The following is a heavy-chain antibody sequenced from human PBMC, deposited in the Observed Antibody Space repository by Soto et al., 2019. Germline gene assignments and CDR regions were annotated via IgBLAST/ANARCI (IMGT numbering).Heavy chain of an antibody. Sequence: ASVKVSCKASGYTFTSYGISWVRQAPGQGLEWMGWISAYNGNTNYAQKLQGRVTMTTDTSTSTAYMELRSLRSDDTAVYYCAKYIRYFDWLPQLEHYGMDVWGQGTTVTVSS. CDR1: GYTFTSYG. J-gene: IGHJ6*02. CDR2: ISAYNGNT. CDR3: AKYIRYFDWLPQLEHYGMDV. D-gene: IGHD3-9*01. V-gene: IGHV1-18*01.